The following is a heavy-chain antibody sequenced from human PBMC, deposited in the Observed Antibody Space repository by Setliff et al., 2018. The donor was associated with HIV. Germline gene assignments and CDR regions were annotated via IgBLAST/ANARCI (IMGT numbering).Heavy chain of an antibody. CDR1: GFTLSDYY. V-gene: IGHV3-11*06. CDR2: ISSSGSLYT. Sequence: GGSLRLSCAASGFTLSDYYMNWIRQAPGKGLEWVSYISSSGSLYTNYADSVKGRFTISRDNAKNSLYLQMDSLRAEDTAVYYCARDRGGTAMADWGQGTLVTVSS. CDR3: ARDRGGTAMAD. J-gene: IGHJ4*02. D-gene: IGHD6-19*01.